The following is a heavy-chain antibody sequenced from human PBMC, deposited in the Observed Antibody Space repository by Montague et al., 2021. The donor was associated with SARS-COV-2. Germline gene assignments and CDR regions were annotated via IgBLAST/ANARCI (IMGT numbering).Heavy chain of an antibody. CDR1: DGSFSDYS. J-gene: IGHJ4*02. Sequence: SETLSLTCAVYDGSFSDYSWTWIRQPPGKGLEWNGEINHRGSTNYNPSLKSRVTISVDTSKNQFSLKMTSVTAADTAVYYCARGRQHINMVVVVVTGGEYYFDFWGQGTLVAVSS. V-gene: IGHV4-34*01. CDR2: INHRGST. CDR3: ARGRQHINMVVVVVTGGEYYFDF. D-gene: IGHD3-22*01.